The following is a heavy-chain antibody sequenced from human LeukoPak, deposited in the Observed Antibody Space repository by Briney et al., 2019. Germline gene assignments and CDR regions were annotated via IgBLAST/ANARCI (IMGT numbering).Heavy chain of an antibody. CDR2: INHSGST. D-gene: IGHD3-9*01. CDR3: ARQGRKGYFDWLRRVHDAFDI. CDR1: GGSISSSGYY. V-gene: IGHV4-39*01. Sequence: PSETLSLTCTVSGGSISSSGYYWGWIRQPPGKGLEWIGEINHSGSTNYNPSLKSRVTISVDTSKNQFSLKLSSVTAADTAVYYCARQGRKGYFDWLRRVHDAFDIWGQGTMVTVSS. J-gene: IGHJ3*02.